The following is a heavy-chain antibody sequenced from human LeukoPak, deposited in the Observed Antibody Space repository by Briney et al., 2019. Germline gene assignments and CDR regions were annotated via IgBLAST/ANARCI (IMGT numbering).Heavy chain of an antibody. J-gene: IGHJ3*02. CDR3: ARKRSSGYYDSSGYAIDAFDM. D-gene: IGHD3-22*01. V-gene: IGHV5-51*01. Sequence: GESLKISCKASGYRLSNYWIGWVRQVCGKGLEWIGTIYGSDSDTRYSPSFQGQVTISADKSITTAYLQWSSLKASDTAMYYCARKRSSGYYDSSGYAIDAFDMWGQGTMVTVSS. CDR2: IYGSDSDT. CDR1: GYRLSNYW.